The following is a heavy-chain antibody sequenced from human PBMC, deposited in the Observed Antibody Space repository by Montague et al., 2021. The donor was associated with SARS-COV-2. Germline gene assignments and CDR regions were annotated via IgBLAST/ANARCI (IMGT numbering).Heavy chain of an antibody. V-gene: IGHV4-39*01. CDR2: IYYSGST. CDR3: VRVTHPRSAWPYYMDV. CDR1: GGSISSSSYD. D-gene: IGHD4-11*01. Sequence: SETLSLTCTVSGGSISSSSYDWGWIRQPPGKGLEWIGSIYYSGSTYYNPSLKSRVTISVDTSKNQFSLNVRSVTAADTGLFYCVRVTHPRSAWPYYMDVWGKGTTVTV. J-gene: IGHJ6*03.